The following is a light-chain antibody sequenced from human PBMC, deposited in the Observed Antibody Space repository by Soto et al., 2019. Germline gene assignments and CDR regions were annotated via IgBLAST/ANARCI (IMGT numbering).Light chain of an antibody. J-gene: IGLJ1*01. CDR2: EVS. CDR1: SREVGGCRE. V-gene: IGLV2-14*01. CDR3: SSYTSSSNNYV. Sequence: SGPAQRDGMSGSPGGEITDQCAEKSREVGGCREVSWYQQHPGKETKLMIYEVSNRPSGVSNRFSGSKSGNTASLTISGLQAEDEADYYCSSYTSSSNNYVFGTGTKVSVL.